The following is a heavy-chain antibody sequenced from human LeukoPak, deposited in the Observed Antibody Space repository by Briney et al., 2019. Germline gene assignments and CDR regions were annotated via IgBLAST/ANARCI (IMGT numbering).Heavy chain of an antibody. V-gene: IGHV3-11*05. CDR1: GFTFSDYY. J-gene: IGHJ3*02. CDR2: ISSSSSYT. D-gene: IGHD3-9*01. CDR3: ARVFSDDDILTGYYAHDAFDI. Sequence: GGSLRLSCAASGFTFSDYYMSWIRQAPGKGLEWGSYISSSSSYTNYADSVKGRFTISRDNAKNSLYLQMNSLRAEDTAVYYCARVFSDDDILTGYYAHDAFDIWGQGTMVTVSS.